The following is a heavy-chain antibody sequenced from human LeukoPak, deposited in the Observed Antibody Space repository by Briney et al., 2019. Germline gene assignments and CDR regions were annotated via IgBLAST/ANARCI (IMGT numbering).Heavy chain of an antibody. CDR3: AKDTSSSWYAAYFDY. CDR2: ISWNSGSI. CDR1: GFTFDDYA. D-gene: IGHD6-13*01. V-gene: IGHV3-9*03. Sequence: PGGSLRLSCAASGFTFDDYAMHWVRQAPGKGLEWVSGISWNSGSIGHADSVKGRFTISRDNAKNSLYLQMNSLRAEDMALYYCAKDTSSSWYAAYFDYWGQGTLVTVSS. J-gene: IGHJ4*02.